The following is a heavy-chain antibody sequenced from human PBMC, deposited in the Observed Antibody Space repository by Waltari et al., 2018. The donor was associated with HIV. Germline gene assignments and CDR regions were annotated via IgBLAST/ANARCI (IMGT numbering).Heavy chain of an antibody. Sequence: QVQLVQSGAEVKKPGSSVKVSCKASGGTFSSYAISWVRQAPGQGLEWMGGIIPIFGTANYAQKCQGRVTITADESTSTAYMELSSLRSEDTAVYYCARNKYGDFNRAYYFDYWGQGTLVTVSS. CDR3: ARNKYGDFNRAYYFDY. CDR2: IIPIFGTA. V-gene: IGHV1-69*01. D-gene: IGHD4-17*01. CDR1: GGTFSSYA. J-gene: IGHJ4*02.